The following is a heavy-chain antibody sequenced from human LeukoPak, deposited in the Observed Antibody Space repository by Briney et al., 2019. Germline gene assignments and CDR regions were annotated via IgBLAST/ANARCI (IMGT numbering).Heavy chain of an antibody. CDR3: ARGRTTVTSLSYYYYGMDV. J-gene: IGHJ6*02. Sequence: GASVKVSCKASGGTFSSYAISWVRQAPGQGLEWMGGIIPIFGTANYAQKFQGRVTITADESTSTAYMELSSLRSEDTAVYYCARGRTTVTSLSYYYYGMDVWGQGTTVTVSS. V-gene: IGHV1-69*13. CDR2: IIPIFGTA. D-gene: IGHD4-11*01. CDR1: GGTFSSYA.